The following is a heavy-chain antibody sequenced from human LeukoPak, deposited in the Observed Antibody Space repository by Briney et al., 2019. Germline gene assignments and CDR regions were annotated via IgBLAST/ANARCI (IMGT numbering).Heavy chain of an antibody. J-gene: IGHJ6*04. CDR1: GYTFTSYY. Sequence: ASVKVSCKASGYTFTSYYMHWVRQAPGQGLEWLGIINPSGGSTNYAQKFQGRVTITADESTSTAYMELSSLRSEDTAVYYCARDNRPYYYYYGMDVWGKGTTVTVSS. CDR2: INPSGGST. D-gene: IGHD2/OR15-2a*01. V-gene: IGHV1-46*01. CDR3: ARDNRPYYYYYGMDV.